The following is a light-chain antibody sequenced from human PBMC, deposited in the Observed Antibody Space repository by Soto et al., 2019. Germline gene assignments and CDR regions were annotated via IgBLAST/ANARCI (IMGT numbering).Light chain of an antibody. J-gene: IGLJ2*01. CDR3: SSYAGSNNFVV. V-gene: IGLV2-8*01. Sequence: QSALTQPPSASASPGQSVTISCTGTSSDDGGYNYVSWYQQHPGKAHKLMIYEVSKRPSGVPDRFSGSNSGNTASLTVSGLQAEDEADYYCSSYAGSNNFVVFGGGTQLT. CDR2: EVS. CDR1: SSDDGGYNY.